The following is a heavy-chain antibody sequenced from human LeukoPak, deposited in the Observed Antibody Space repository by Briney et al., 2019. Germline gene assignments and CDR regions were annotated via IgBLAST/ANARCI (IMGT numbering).Heavy chain of an antibody. V-gene: IGHV3-30-3*01. CDR2: ISSDGSNN. J-gene: IGHJ4*02. Sequence: PGGSLRLSCAASGFTFNSYAMHWVRRAPGKGLEWVAVISSDGSNNYYADSVKGRFTISRDNSKNTLYLQVNSLRTEDTAVYYCICLTDPFDYWGQGSLVTVSS. CDR1: GFTFNSYA. CDR3: ICLTDPFDY.